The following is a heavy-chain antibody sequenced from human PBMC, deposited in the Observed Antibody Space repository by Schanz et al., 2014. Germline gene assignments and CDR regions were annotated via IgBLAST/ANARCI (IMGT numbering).Heavy chain of an antibody. CDR1: GYSFSAYY. J-gene: IGHJ4*02. CDR2: FT. Sequence: QVQLVQSGAELKNPGASVKVSCKASGYSFSAYYIHWMRQAPGQGLEWLGRFTHISQKFQGRVTMTRDTSSTTAYMELNSLRADDTAVYFCARSHYYDGSGYSYFDFWGQGTLVIVSS. CDR3: ARSHYYDGSGYSYFDF. V-gene: IGHV1-2*06. D-gene: IGHD3-22*01.